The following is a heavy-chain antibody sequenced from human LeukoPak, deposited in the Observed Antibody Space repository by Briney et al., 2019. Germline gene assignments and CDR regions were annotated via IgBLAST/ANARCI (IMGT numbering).Heavy chain of an antibody. Sequence: GGSLRLSCAASGFTFSGSAMHWVRQASGKGLEWVGRIRSKANSYATAYAASVKGRFTISRDDSKNTAYLQMNRLKTEDTAVYYCTRRRFCGGDCIEDAFDIWGQGTMVTVSS. CDR3: TRRRFCGGDCIEDAFDI. V-gene: IGHV3-73*01. CDR2: IRSKANSYAT. CDR1: GFTFSGSA. D-gene: IGHD2-21*02. J-gene: IGHJ3*02.